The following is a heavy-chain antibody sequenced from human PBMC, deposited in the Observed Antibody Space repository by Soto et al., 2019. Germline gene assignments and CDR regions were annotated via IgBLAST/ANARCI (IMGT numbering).Heavy chain of an antibody. CDR2: IGTAGDT. CDR3: ARSDYGDYGSVRYFDL. D-gene: IGHD4-17*01. J-gene: IGHJ2*01. CDR1: GFTFSSYD. V-gene: IGHV3-13*01. Sequence: GGSQRLSCAASGFTFSSYDMHWVRQATGKGLEWVSAIGTAGDTYYPGSVKGRFTISRENAKNSLYLQMNSLRAGDTAVYYCARSDYGDYGSVRYFDLWGRGTLVTVSS.